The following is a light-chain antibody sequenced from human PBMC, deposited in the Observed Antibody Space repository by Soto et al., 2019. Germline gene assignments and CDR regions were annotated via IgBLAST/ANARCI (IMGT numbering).Light chain of an antibody. CDR2: EVS. V-gene: IGLV2-14*01. CDR3: SSYTTSNTCV. Sequence: QSVLAHPASVSGSPGQSISISCTGTSSDIGDYIYVSWYQQHPGKAPKLIISEVSNRPSEVSNRFSGSKSGNTASLTISGLQAEDEADYYCSSYTTSNTCVFGTGTKVTVL. J-gene: IGLJ1*01. CDR1: SSDIGDYIY.